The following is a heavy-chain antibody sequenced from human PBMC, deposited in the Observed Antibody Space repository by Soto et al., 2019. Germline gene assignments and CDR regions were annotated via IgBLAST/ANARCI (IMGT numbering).Heavy chain of an antibody. V-gene: IGHV4-34*01. CDR3: ARGRIAAGGGDYYYYGMDV. J-gene: IGHJ6*02. CDR2: INHSGST. CDR1: GGSFSGYY. D-gene: IGHD6-6*01. Sequence: SETLSLTCAVYGGSFSGYYWSWIRQPPGKGLEWIGEINHSGSTNYNPSLKSRVTISVDTSKNQFSLKLSSVTAADTAVYYCARGRIAAGGGDYYYYGMDVWGQGTTVTVSS.